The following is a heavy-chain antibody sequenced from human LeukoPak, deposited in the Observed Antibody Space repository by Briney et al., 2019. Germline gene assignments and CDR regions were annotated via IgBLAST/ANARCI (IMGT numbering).Heavy chain of an antibody. Sequence: SETLSLTCVVYGGSFSGYYRSWIRQPPGKGLEWIGEINHSGSTNYNPSLKSRVTISVDTSKNQFSLKLSSVTAADTAVYYCASGGRDSIAVAGYWGQGTLVTVSS. V-gene: IGHV4-34*01. CDR2: INHSGST. CDR1: GGSFSGYY. CDR3: ASGGRDSIAVAGY. D-gene: IGHD6-19*01. J-gene: IGHJ4*02.